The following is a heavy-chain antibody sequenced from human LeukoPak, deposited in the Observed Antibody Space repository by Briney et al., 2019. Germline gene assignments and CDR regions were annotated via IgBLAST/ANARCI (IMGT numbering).Heavy chain of an antibody. D-gene: IGHD6-19*01. CDR2: INPSGGST. Sequence: ASVKVSCKASGYTFNNHYMYWVRQAPGQGLEWMGVINPSGGSTSYAQKFQGRVTMTRDTSTRTVYMEVNSLRSEDTAVYYCARQGTYSSAIGMGYWGQGTLVTVSS. CDR1: GYTFNNHY. CDR3: ARQGTYSSAIGMGY. J-gene: IGHJ4*02. V-gene: IGHV1-46*02.